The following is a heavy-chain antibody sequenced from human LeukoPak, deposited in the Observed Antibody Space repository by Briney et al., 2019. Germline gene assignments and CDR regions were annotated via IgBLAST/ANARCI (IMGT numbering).Heavy chain of an antibody. CDR2: IYYSGST. J-gene: IGHJ4*02. CDR3: ARGASAMDNFDY. D-gene: IGHD5-18*01. Sequence: SETLSLTCTVSGGSISSYYWSWIRQPPGKGLEWIGYIYYSGSTNYNPSLKSRVTISVDTSKNQFSLKLSSVTAADTAVYYCARGASAMDNFDYWGQGTLVTVS. V-gene: IGHV4-59*01. CDR1: GGSISSYY.